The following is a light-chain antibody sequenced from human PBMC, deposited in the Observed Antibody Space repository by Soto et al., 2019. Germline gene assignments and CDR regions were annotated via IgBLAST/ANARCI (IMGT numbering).Light chain of an antibody. CDR3: QQYNSMLS. V-gene: IGKV1-33*01. CDR1: HDVSRN. Sequence: DLQMTQSPSSLSASEGDRVTITCQSSHDVSRNLNWFQQKPGEAPQLLIYDASNLERGVPSRFSGSGSGTDFTLTISSLQPEDVATYYCQQYNSMLSFGERTEVEIK. J-gene: IGKJ4*01. CDR2: DAS.